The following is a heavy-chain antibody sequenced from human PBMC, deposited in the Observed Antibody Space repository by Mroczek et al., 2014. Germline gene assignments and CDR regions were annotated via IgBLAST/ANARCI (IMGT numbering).Heavy chain of an antibody. CDR1: GGSISSSSYY. V-gene: IGHV4-39*01. D-gene: IGHD2-15*01. CDR3: ARQIFDGTIVGV. Sequence: QVQLQQWGPGLVKPSETLSLTCTVSGGSISSSSYYWGWIRQPPGKGLEWIGSIYYSGSTYYNPSLKSRVTISVDTSKNQFSLKLSSVTAADTAVYYCARQIFDGTIVGVWGQGTTVTVSS. CDR2: IYYSGST. J-gene: IGHJ6*02.